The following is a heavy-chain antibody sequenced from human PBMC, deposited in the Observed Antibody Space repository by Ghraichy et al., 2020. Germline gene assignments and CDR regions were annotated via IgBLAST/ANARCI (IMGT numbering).Heavy chain of an antibody. CDR2: IKQDGSEK. D-gene: IGHD3-16*01. Sequence: GESLNISCAASGLTFSNYFMTWVRQAPGKGLEWVANIKQDGSEKYYVDSVKGRFTISRDNAKNSLYLQMNSLRAEDTAVYYCARYWRGSGNYYLDYWGQGTLVTVSS. CDR3: ARYWRGSGNYYLDY. CDR1: GLTFSNYF. J-gene: IGHJ4*02. V-gene: IGHV3-7*03.